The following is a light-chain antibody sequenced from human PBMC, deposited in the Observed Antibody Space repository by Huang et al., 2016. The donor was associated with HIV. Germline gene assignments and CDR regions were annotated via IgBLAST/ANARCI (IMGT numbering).Light chain of an antibody. J-gene: IGKJ2*01. CDR2: EAS. V-gene: IGKV3-11*01. CDR1: QSVGRA. Sequence: EIVLTQSPATLSLSPGDRATLSCGASQSVGRALAWYQQKCGQAPRLLIYEASNRAAVIPARFSGSGSETDFTLTISSLEPEDFAVYYCQQRYNWPLYTFGQGTKLEIK. CDR3: QQRYNWPLYT.